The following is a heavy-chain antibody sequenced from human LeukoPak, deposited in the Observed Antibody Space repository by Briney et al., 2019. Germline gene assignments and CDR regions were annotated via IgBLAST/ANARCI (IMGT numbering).Heavy chain of an antibody. V-gene: IGHV3-23*01. Sequence: GGSLRLSCAASGFTFSSYAMSWVRQAPGKGLEWVSAFNGSGGSKYYADFVKGRFTTSRDNSKNTPFLQMYSLRADDAVVYYRAEDRCSSTSCYLFDSWGQGTLVTASS. J-gene: IGHJ4*02. CDR2: FNGSGGSK. CDR1: GFTFSSYA. D-gene: IGHD2-2*01. CDR3: AEDRCSSTSCYLFDS.